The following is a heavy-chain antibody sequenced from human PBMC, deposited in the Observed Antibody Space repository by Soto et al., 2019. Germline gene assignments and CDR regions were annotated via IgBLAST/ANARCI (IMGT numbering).Heavy chain of an antibody. CDR3: ARDGGCDSTGLVVDI. D-gene: IGHD2-21*01. J-gene: IGHJ3*02. CDR2: FYYSGST. V-gene: IGHV4-59*01. Sequence: QVQLQESGPGLVKTSETLSLTCTVSGVSISSYYWSWIRQPPGKGLAWMGYFYYSGSTNYNPSLKSRGTRSVNTSKNQFALKLSSETAADTAVYYGARDGGCDSTGLVVDIWGQGTMVTVSS. CDR1: GVSISSYY.